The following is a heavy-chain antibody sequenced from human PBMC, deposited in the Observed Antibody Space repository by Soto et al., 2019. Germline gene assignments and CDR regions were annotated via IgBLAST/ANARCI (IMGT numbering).Heavy chain of an antibody. V-gene: IGHV3-23*01. D-gene: IGHD1-26*01. CDR2: IGNSGDIS. CDR3: ARRQVGATKGKSWFDS. J-gene: IGHJ5*01. Sequence: EVHLLESGGGLLQPGGSLRLSCSASGFDFSSHTMIWVRQAAGKGLEWVASIGNSGDISNYGASVKGRFTISRDNSKNTLYLQMNSLRAEDTALYFCARRQVGATKGKSWFDSWGQGLLVTVSS. CDR1: GFDFSSHT.